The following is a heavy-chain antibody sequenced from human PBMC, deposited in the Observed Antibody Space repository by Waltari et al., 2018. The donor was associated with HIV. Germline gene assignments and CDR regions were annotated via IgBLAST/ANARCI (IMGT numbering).Heavy chain of an antibody. CDR1: GYTFTTHY. V-gene: IGHV1-2*02. CDR3: ARRKSSSSRAFDS. CDR2: INCDTGAT. D-gene: IGHD2-2*01. Sequence: QVQLVQSGAEVKKSGASWSVTCTASGYTFTTHYIHWVRQAPGQGLQWMGWINCDTGATQYAQRFQGRVTMTRDTSITSAYMELSRLKTDDTALYFCARRKSSSSRAFDSWGQGTLVTVSS. J-gene: IGHJ4*02.